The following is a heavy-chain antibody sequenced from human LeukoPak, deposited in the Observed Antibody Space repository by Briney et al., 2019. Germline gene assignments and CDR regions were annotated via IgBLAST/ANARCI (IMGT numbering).Heavy chain of an antibody. CDR2: ISYDGSNK. CDR3: AKDFKDMTTYYYYSMDV. V-gene: IGHV3-30*18. Sequence: GGSLRLSCAASGFTFSSYGMHWVRQAPGKGLEWVAVISYDGSNKYYAGSVKGRFTISRDNSKNTLYLQMNSLRAEDTAVYYCAKDFKDMTTYYYYSMDVWGQGTTVTVSS. J-gene: IGHJ6*02. D-gene: IGHD4-11*01. CDR1: GFTFSSYG.